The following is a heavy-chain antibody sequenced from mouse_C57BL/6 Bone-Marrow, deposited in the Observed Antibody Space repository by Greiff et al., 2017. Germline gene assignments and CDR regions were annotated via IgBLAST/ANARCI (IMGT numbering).Heavy chain of an antibody. CDR3: ARDDYDYDGAPFAY. CDR2: IYPRSGNT. D-gene: IGHD2-4*01. Sequence: VQLQQSGAELARPGASVKLSCKASGYTFTSYGIRWVKQRTGQGLEWIGEIYPRSGNTYYNEKFKGKATLTADKSSSTAYMELRSLTSEDSAVYVCARDDYDYDGAPFAYWGQGTLVTVSA. V-gene: IGHV1-81*01. CDR1: GYTFTSYG. J-gene: IGHJ3*01.